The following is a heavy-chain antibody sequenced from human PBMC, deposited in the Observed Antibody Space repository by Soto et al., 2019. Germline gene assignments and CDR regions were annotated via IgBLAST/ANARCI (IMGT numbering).Heavy chain of an antibody. CDR3: ARGLRSYGYLHY. Sequence: EVQLVESGGGLVQPGGSLRLSCVASGFTVSSSYMTWVRQAPGKGLEWVSVIYSGGSTYYADSVKGRFTISRDNSKNTLYLQMNSLRVEDTAVYYCARGLRSYGYLHYWGQGALVTVSS. CDR2: IYSGGST. CDR1: GFTVSSSY. D-gene: IGHD5-18*01. J-gene: IGHJ4*02. V-gene: IGHV3-66*01.